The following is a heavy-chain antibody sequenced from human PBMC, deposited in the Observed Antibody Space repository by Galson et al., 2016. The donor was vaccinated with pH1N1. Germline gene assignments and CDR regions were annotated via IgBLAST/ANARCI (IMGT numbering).Heavy chain of an antibody. CDR2: VYASGRT. Sequence: ETLSLTCTVSGGSISSRYWSWIRQPAGKGLEWIGRVYASGRTDSNPSLKSRVTMSMDTSNSQFSMILNSVTAADTAVYYCARGWNLDAFDIWGQGTMVTVSS. CDR3: ARGWNLDAFDI. CDR1: GGSISSRY. V-gene: IGHV4-4*07. J-gene: IGHJ3*02. D-gene: IGHD1-1*01.